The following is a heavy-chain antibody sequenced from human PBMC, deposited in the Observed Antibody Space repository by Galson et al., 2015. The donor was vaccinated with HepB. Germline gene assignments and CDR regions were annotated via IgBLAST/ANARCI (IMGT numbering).Heavy chain of an antibody. CDR2: ISYDGSNK. V-gene: IGHV3-30*03. J-gene: IGHJ3*02. D-gene: IGHD4-17*01. CDR1: GFTFSSYG. CDR3: AGHYGEDDAFDI. Sequence: SLRLSCAASGFTFSSYGMHWVRQAPGKGLEWVAVISYDGSNKYYADSVKGRFTISRDNSKNTLYLQMNSLRAEDTAVYYCAGHYGEDDAFDIWGQGTMVTVSS.